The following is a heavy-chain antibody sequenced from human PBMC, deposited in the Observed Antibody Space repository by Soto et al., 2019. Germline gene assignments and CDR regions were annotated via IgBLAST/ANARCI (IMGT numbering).Heavy chain of an antibody. CDR2: IFQSGST. D-gene: IGHD6-19*01. Sequence: SETLSVTCGVSGGTIRSPDWWTWVRQPPGKGLEWIGEIFQSGSTNYTPSLESRVTISVDKSKKQFSLTLTSVTAADTAVYFCARGRGRYSSGWSWFDPWGQGILVTVSS. J-gene: IGHJ5*02. CDR3: ARGRGRYSSGWSWFDP. V-gene: IGHV4-4*02. CDR1: GGTIRSPDW.